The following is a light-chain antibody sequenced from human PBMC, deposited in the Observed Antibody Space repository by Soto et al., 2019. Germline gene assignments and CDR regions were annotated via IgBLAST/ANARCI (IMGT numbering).Light chain of an antibody. CDR3: QSYDATNQV. J-gene: IGLJ3*02. CDR2: EDN. V-gene: IGLV6-57*01. Sequence: NFMLTQPHSVSESPGKTVIISCTRSSGSIASNYVQWYQQRPGSSPTTVIYEDNQRPSGVPDRFSGSIDSSSNSASLTISGLDTADEADYFCQSYDATNQVFGGGTKVTVL. CDR1: SGSIASNY.